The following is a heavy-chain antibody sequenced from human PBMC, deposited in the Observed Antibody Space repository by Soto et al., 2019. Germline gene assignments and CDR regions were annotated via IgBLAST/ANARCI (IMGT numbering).Heavy chain of an antibody. D-gene: IGHD3-10*01. CDR2: TSGSGGTT. Sequence: GGSLRLSCAVSGFTFSSYAMSWVRQAPGKGLEWVSDTSGSGGTTYYTDSVKGRFAVSGDNSKNTLYLQMNSLRAEDTAVYYCTRRRGIIMVRGVINNNAFDYWGQGTLVTVSS. CDR1: GFTFSSYA. J-gene: IGHJ4*02. CDR3: TRRRGIIMVRGVINNNAFDY. V-gene: IGHV3-23*01.